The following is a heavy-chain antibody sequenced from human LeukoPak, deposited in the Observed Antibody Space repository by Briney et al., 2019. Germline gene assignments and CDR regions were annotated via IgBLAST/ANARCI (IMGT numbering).Heavy chain of an antibody. D-gene: IGHD3-10*01. Sequence: GGSLRLSCAVSGLTFRRYWVSWVRRAPGKGLEWVASIKEDGREKYYVDSVKGRFTISRDNVKNSLYLQMNSLRAEDTAVYYCARDHEAPGDYWGQGTLVTVSS. V-gene: IGHV3-7*01. CDR3: ARDHEAPGDY. CDR2: IKEDGREK. CDR1: GLTFRRYW. J-gene: IGHJ4*02.